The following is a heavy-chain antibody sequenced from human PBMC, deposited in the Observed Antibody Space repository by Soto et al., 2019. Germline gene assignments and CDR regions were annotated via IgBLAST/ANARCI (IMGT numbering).Heavy chain of an antibody. Sequence: GGSLRLSCAASGFTFSNAWMSWVRQAPGKGLEWVGRIKSKTDGGTTDYAAPVKGRFTISRDDSKNTLYLQMNSLKTEDTAVYYCTTGRCTNGVCYTEWVDYWGQGTLVTVSS. CDR2: IKSKTDGGTT. J-gene: IGHJ4*02. V-gene: IGHV3-15*01. D-gene: IGHD2-8*01. CDR3: TTGRCTNGVCYTEWVDY. CDR1: GFTFSNAW.